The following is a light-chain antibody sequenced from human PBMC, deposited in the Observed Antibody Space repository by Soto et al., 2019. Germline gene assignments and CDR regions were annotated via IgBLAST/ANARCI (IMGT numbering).Light chain of an antibody. Sequence: DIQVTQSPSTLSAFVGDRVILTCRASQNVNIWLAWYQQRPRKAPKLLIYKTSSLESGLPSRFSGSGSGTEFTLTISSLETDDFGTYYCLQYNSLPYTFGQGTKLEIK. CDR3: LQYNSLPYT. V-gene: IGKV1-5*03. J-gene: IGKJ2*01. CDR1: QNVNIW. CDR2: KTS.